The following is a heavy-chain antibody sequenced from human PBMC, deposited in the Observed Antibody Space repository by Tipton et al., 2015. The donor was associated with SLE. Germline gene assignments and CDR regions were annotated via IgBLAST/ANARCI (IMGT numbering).Heavy chain of an antibody. Sequence: TLSLTCTVSGGSISSSSYYWGWIRQPPGKGLEWIGSIYYSGSTYYNPSLKSRVTISVDTSKNQFSLKLSSVTAADTAVYYCARHRASSGWLKKGAFDIWGQGTMVTVPS. CDR3: ARHRASSGWLKKGAFDI. D-gene: IGHD6-19*01. CDR2: IYYSGST. J-gene: IGHJ3*02. CDR1: GGSISSSSYY. V-gene: IGHV4-39*07.